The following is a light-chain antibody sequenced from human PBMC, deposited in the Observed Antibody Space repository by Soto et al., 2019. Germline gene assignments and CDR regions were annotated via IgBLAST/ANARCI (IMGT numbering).Light chain of an antibody. Sequence: EIVLTQSPGTLSLSPGEGATLSCRASQTVTVNSLAWYQQTPGQTPRLLIYAASTRATGIPDRFNGSGSGTDFVLTISRLEPEDFAMYYCQQYDDLPLTFGGGTQVEIK. CDR1: QTVTVNS. V-gene: IGKV3-20*01. J-gene: IGKJ4*01. CDR3: QQYDDLPLT. CDR2: AAS.